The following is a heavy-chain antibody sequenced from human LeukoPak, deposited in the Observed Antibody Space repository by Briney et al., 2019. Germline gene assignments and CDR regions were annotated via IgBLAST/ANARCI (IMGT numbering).Heavy chain of an antibody. CDR3: ARDGDY. V-gene: IGHV3-48*01. CDR1: GSTFSSYS. Sequence: GGSLRLSCAASGSTFSSYSMNWVRQAPGKGLEWVSYISSSSSTIYYAGSVKGRFTISRDNAKNSLYLQMNSLRAEDTAVYYCARDGDYWGQGTLVTVSS. CDR2: ISSSSSTI. J-gene: IGHJ4*02.